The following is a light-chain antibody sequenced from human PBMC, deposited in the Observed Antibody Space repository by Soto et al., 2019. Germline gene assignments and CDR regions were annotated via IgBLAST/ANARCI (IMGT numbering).Light chain of an antibody. V-gene: IGKV3D-20*01. CDR1: RSVSSTY. Sequence: EIVLTQSPGTLSLSPGQTATLSCAASRSVSSTYLAWYQHRPGLAPRLLIYDVSKRASGIPDRFSGGGSGTHFTHTISSVEPEDFAVYYCHQYGNSPATFGQGTRLDIK. CDR2: DVS. J-gene: IGKJ5*01. CDR3: HQYGNSPAT.